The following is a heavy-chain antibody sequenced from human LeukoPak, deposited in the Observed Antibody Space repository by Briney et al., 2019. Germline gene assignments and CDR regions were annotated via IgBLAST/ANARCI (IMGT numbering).Heavy chain of an antibody. CDR2: INPSGGGT. Sequence: ASVKVSCKASGYTFTSYYMHWVRQAPGQGLEWMGIINPSGGGTSYAQKFQGRVTMTRDTSTSTVYMELSSLRSEDTAVYYCARGRYCSGGSCYSEPDYWGQGTPVTVSS. V-gene: IGHV1-46*01. CDR3: ARGRYCSGGSCYSEPDY. J-gene: IGHJ4*02. D-gene: IGHD2-15*01. CDR1: GYTFTSYY.